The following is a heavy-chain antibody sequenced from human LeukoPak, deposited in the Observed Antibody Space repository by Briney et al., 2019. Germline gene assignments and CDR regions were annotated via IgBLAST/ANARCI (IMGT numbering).Heavy chain of an antibody. CDR1: GYTFTSYD. V-gene: IGHV1-8*01. Sequence: ASVKVSCKASGYTFTSYDINWVRQATGQGLEWMGWMNPNSGNTGYAQKFQGRVTMTRNTSISTAYMELSSLRSEDTAVYYCARVERRLWFGELLPDFDYWGQGTLVTVSS. CDR3: ARVERRLWFGELLPDFDY. CDR2: MNPNSGNT. J-gene: IGHJ4*02. D-gene: IGHD3-10*01.